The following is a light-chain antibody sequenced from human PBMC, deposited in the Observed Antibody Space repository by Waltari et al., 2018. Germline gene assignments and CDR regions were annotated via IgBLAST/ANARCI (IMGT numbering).Light chain of an antibody. J-gene: IGKJ1*01. CDR1: QSISTW. CDR2: KAS. Sequence: DIQLTQSPSTLTASVGDRVTITCRASQSISTWLAWYQQKPGKAPNLLLYKASTLQSGVPLRFGGSGSATEFTLTISSLQPDAFATYYCQQYNSYPWTFGQGTKGEIK. CDR3: QQYNSYPWT. V-gene: IGKV1-5*03.